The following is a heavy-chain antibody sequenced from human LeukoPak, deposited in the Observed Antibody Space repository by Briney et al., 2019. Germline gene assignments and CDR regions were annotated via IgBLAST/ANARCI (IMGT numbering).Heavy chain of an antibody. CDR1: GFTFDDYA. J-gene: IGHJ4*02. D-gene: IGHD6-13*01. CDR2: ILGDGSST. V-gene: IGHV3-43*02. Sequence: GGSLRLSCAASGFTFDDYAMHRVRQVPGKGLEWVSLILGDGSSTNYADSVKGRFTIYRDNSKNSLYLHMNSLRVEDTALYFCAKDRYSSSWYTIDYWGQGTLVTVSS. CDR3: AKDRYSSSWYTIDY.